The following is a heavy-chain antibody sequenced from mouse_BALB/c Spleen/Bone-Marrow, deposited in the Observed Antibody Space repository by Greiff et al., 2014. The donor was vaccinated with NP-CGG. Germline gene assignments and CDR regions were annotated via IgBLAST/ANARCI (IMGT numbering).Heavy chain of an antibody. V-gene: IGHV1S41*01. D-gene: IGHD2-2*01. Sequence: DLVKPGASVKLSCKTSGYTFTNCWINWIKQRPGQGLEWLGRIAPGRGSTYYNEMFKVKAPLTVDTSSSTAYIQLNRMSSEDSAIDFCARERYGYNEWYFDDWGAGTTVTVSS. J-gene: IGHJ1*01. CDR2: IAPGRGST. CDR3: ARERYGYNEWYFDD. CDR1: GYTFTNCW.